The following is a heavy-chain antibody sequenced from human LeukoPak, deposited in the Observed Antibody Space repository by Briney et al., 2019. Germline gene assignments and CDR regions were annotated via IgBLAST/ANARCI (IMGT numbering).Heavy chain of an antibody. V-gene: IGHV1-69*05. CDR3: AREVHSSGWSNYFDY. D-gene: IGHD6-19*01. CDR1: GYTFTSYY. CDR2: IIPIFGTA. Sequence: SVKVSCKASGYTFTSYYMHWVRQAPGQGLEWMGGIIPIFGTANYAQKFQGRVTITTDESTSTAYMELSSLRSEDTAVYYCAREVHSSGWSNYFDYWGQGTLVTVSS. J-gene: IGHJ4*02.